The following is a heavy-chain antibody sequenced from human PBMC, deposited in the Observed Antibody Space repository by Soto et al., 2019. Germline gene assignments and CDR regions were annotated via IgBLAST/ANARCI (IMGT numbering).Heavy chain of an antibody. CDR2: TYYRSKWLN. D-gene: IGHD3-9*01. Sequence: SQTLSLTCAISGDSVSSNNAAWSWIRQSPSRGLEWLGRTYYRSKWLNDYAVSVKSRITISPDTSKNQFSLQLNSVTPEDTAVYYCAREVLRYFDWLLAEAFDIWGQGTMVTVSS. V-gene: IGHV6-1*01. CDR1: GDSVSSNNAA. CDR3: AREVLRYFDWLLAEAFDI. J-gene: IGHJ3*02.